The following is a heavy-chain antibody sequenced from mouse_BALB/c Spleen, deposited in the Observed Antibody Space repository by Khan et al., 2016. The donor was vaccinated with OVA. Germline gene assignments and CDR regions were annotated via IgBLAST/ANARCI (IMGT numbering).Heavy chain of an antibody. CDR1: GFSLTTYG. Sequence: QVRLQQSGPGLVAPSQTLSITCTVSGFSLTTYGVHWVRQPPGKGLEWPGVIWAGGSTNYNSALMSRLSIIKDNSKSQVFLKMNSLQTDDTAIYYCARPYYGSAWFAYWGQGTLVTVSA. CDR3: ARPYYGSAWFAY. D-gene: IGHD1-1*01. V-gene: IGHV2-9*02. J-gene: IGHJ3*01. CDR2: IWAGGST.